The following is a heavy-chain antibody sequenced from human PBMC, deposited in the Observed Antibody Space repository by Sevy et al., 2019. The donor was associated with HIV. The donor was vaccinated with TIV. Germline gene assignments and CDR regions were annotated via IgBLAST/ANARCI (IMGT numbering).Heavy chain of an antibody. V-gene: IGHV3-15*01. CDR2: IRNDPDGGTT. J-gene: IGHJ6*02. CDR1: GFTFRNAW. CDR3: STDIVVQSGYSYDFSTFNPDLPHNSGADV. D-gene: IGHD5-12*01. Sequence: GGSLRLSCTASGFTFRNAWMTWVRQVPGKGLEWVGRIRNDPDGGTTDYAAPVRGRFTISRDDSKNTMYLEINSLKSEEQAVYYCSTDIVVQSGYSYDFSTFNPDLPHNSGADVWGQGTTVTVSS.